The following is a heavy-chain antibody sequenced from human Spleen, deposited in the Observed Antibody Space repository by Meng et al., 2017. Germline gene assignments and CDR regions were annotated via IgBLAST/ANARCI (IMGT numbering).Heavy chain of an antibody. J-gene: IGHJ5*02. CDR1: GGSFRDYY. Sequence: QVPVPPWGAGLLKPSPTLSLTCVVSGGSFRDYYWSWLRQPPGQGLEWIGEISHVSERTNYNPSLKSRVTISLDKSKNQFSLNVNSVTAADTAVYYCVRNEGYSFGAWGQGTLVTVSS. CDR2: ISHVSERT. D-gene: IGHD2-21*01. CDR3: VRNEGYSFGA. V-gene: IGHV4-34*01.